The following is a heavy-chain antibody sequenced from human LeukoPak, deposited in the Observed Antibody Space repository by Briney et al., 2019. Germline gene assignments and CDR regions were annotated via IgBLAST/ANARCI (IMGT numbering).Heavy chain of an antibody. J-gene: IGHJ4*02. Sequence: ASGKVSCKASGYTFASHYMHWVRHAPGQGLEWIGVINTSGGGPTYAQKFQGRVNITRDTSTSRFYLELSSLRSEDTAMYYCARKYSYNSGGLDHWGQGALVTVPS. CDR2: INTSGGGP. D-gene: IGHD6-19*01. V-gene: IGHV1-46*01. CDR1: GYTFASHY. CDR3: ARKYSYNSGGLDH.